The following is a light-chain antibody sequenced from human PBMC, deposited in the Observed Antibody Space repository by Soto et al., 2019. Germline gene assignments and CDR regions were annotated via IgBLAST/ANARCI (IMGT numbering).Light chain of an antibody. V-gene: IGLV2-14*01. Sequence: QSALTQPASVSGSPGQSITISCTGTSSDVGGYNYVSWYQQHPGKAPKLMIYDVSNRPSGVSNRFSGSKSGNTASLTISGLQAEDEAAYCCSSYTSSSTLDVFGTGTKLTVL. CDR1: SSDVGGYNY. CDR3: SSYTSSSTLDV. J-gene: IGLJ1*01. CDR2: DVS.